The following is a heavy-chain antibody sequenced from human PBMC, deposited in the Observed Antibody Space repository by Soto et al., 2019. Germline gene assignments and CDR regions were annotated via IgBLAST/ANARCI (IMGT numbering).Heavy chain of an antibody. V-gene: IGHV1-18*01. CDR3: ARADYGDTKIYSFDH. D-gene: IGHD4-17*01. CDR1: GYTFTEYG. Sequence: VKVSCKTSGYTFTEYGISWFRQAPGQGLEWMGWISPYNGKTNYIQEFQDRVTITTDTSLTTVYMDLRTLKSDDTAIYFCARADYGDTKIYSFDHWGQGTLVTVSS. J-gene: IGHJ4*02. CDR2: ISPYNGKT.